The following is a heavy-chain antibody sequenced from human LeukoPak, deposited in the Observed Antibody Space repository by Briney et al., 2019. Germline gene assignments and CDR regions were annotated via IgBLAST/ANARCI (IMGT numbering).Heavy chain of an antibody. D-gene: IGHD6-19*01. CDR1: GFTFSSYA. J-gene: IGHJ4*02. Sequence: PGGSLRLSCAASGFTFSSYAMDWVRQAPGKGLEWVAVISYDGSNKYYADSVKGRFTISRDNSKNTLYLQMNSLRAEDTAVYYCARDPSPVAGTIGTAFDYWGQGTLVTVSS. CDR2: ISYDGSNK. CDR3: ARDPSPVAGTIGTAFDY. V-gene: IGHV3-30-3*01.